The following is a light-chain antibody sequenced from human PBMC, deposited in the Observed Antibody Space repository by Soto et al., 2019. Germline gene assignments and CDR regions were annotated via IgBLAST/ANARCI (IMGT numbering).Light chain of an antibody. CDR2: AAS. V-gene: IGKV3-20*01. Sequence: EIVLTQSPGTLSLSPGERATLSCRASQSVISTDLAWYQQKPGQAPRLLVYAASGRASGIPDRFSGSGSGTDFTLTISRLEPEDFAVYYCQQYGTSPPDFGGGTRVEI. J-gene: IGKJ4*01. CDR1: QSVISTD. CDR3: QQYGTSPPD.